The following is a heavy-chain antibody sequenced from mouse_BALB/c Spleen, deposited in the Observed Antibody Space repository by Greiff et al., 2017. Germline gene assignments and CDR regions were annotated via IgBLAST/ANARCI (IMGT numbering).Heavy chain of an antibody. Sequence: VQRVESGPGLVAPSQSLSITCTVSGFSLTSYGVHWVRQPPGKGLEWLGVIWAGGSTNYNSALMSRLSISKDNSKSQVFLKMNSLQTDDTAMYYCARDQDYGRAWFAYWGQGTLVTVSA. CDR1: GFSLTSYG. J-gene: IGHJ3*01. CDR3: ARDQDYGRAWFAY. CDR2: IWAGGST. D-gene: IGHD1-1*01. V-gene: IGHV2-9*02.